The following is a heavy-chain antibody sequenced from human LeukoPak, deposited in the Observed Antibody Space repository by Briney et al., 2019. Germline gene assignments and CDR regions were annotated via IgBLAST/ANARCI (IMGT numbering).Heavy chain of an antibody. CDR2: IYPGDSDT. D-gene: IGHD2-15*01. CDR1: GYRFTSYW. J-gene: IGHJ4*02. Sequence: GESLKISCKGSGYRFTSYWIGWVRQMPGKGLEWMGIIYPGDSDTRYSPSFQGQVTIPADKSISTAYLQWSSLKASDTAMYYCARRLLGYCSGGSREYYFDYWGQGTLVTVSS. V-gene: IGHV5-51*01. CDR3: ARRLLGYCSGGSREYYFDY.